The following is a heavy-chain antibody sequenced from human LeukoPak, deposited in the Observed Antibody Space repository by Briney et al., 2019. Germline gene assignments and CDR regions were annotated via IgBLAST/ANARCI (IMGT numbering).Heavy chain of an antibody. CDR2: INPNSGGR. V-gene: IGHV1-2*07. CDR1: GYTFTGYY. J-gene: IGHJ6*03. D-gene: IGHD6-19*01. CDR3: ARDQQWDYYYMDV. Sequence: ASVKLCCKAAGYTFTGYYIHWVRQAPGQGLEWMGWINPNSGGRKYAHEFQGRVTMTRDTAISTAYMELSRLRSDDTAVYYCARDQQWDYYYMDVWGKGTTVTVSS.